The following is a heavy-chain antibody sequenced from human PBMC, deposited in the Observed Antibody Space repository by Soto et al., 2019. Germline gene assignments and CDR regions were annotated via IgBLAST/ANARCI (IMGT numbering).Heavy chain of an antibody. V-gene: IGHV3-33*01. CDR2: VWYDGKSK. Sequence: QVQVVESGGGVVQPGRSLRLSCAASGISFSSYGMHWVRQAPGKGLEWVALVWYDGKSKYYADSVKGRFTISRDNSKNTHYLQILSLSGEDTAVYYCARDTIYYLGSGTSSGGFDPWGQGILVTVSS. J-gene: IGHJ5*02. D-gene: IGHD3-10*01. CDR1: GISFSSYG. CDR3: ARDTIYYLGSGTSSGGFDP.